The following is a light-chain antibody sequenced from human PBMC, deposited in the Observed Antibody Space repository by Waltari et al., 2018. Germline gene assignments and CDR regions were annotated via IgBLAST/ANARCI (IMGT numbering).Light chain of an antibody. CDR2: DVN. Sequence: QSALTQPPSVSGSPGQSVTISCTGTGDDIGGFEYVHWYQQDPGKAPKLLIYDVNKRPSGVPGRFSGSKSGNTASLTISRLQAEDESAYYCCSYAGTYSYVFGTGTEVTVL. J-gene: IGLJ1*01. CDR1: GDDIGGFEY. CDR3: CSYAGTYSYV. V-gene: IGLV2-11*01.